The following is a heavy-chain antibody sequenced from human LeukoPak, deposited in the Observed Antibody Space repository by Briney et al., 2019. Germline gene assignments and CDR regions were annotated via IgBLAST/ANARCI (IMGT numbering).Heavy chain of an antibody. D-gene: IGHD6-6*01. CDR1: GFTFSSYS. V-gene: IGHV3-48*04. CDR2: ISSSSGTL. CDR3: ARSSIAARGLYYYMDV. Sequence: GGSLRLSYAASGFTFSSYSMNWVRQAPGKGPEWVSYISSSSGTLYYADSVKGRFTISRDNAKNSLYLQMNSLRAEDTAVYFCARSSIAARGLYYYMDVWGKGTTVTVSS. J-gene: IGHJ6*03.